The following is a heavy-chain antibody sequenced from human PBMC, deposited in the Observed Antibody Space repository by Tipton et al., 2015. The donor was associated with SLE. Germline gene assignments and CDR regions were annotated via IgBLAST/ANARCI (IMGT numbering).Heavy chain of an antibody. D-gene: IGHD3-3*02. CDR1: GASFSANY. V-gene: IGHV4-59*01. CDR2: IHHSGST. CDR3: ARGPPFMEWERNWFDP. Sequence: TLSLTCAVSGASFSANYWGWIRQPPGKGLEWIGYIHHSGSTNYNPSLQGRVTISRDPSKNQFSLKLTSVTAADTAVYYCARGPPFMEWERNWFDPWGQGTQVTVSS. J-gene: IGHJ5*02.